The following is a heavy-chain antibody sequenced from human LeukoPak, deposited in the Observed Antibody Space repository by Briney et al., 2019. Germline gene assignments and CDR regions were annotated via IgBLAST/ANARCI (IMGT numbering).Heavy chain of an antibody. D-gene: IGHD6-19*01. CDR1: DYSFTNYW. J-gene: IGHJ4*02. Sequence: GESLKISCRWSDYSFTNYWIGSMRQMPGKGLEWMGIIFPGDSDTRYSPSFQGQVTISADKSISTAYLHWSSLNASANAMAYSARRDSSGWYSFGDYWGQGTLVTVSS. CDR2: IFPGDSDT. CDR3: ARRDSSGWYSFGDY. V-gene: IGHV5-51*01.